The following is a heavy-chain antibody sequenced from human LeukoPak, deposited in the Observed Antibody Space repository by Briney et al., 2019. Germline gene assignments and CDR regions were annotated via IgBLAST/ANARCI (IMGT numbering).Heavy chain of an antibody. D-gene: IGHD3-16*02. CDR1: GFTFSSYA. V-gene: IGHV3-23*01. Sequence: GGSLRLSCAASGFTFSSYAMSWVRQAPGKGLEWVSAISGSGGSTYYADSVKGRFTISRDNSKNTLYLQMNSLRAEDTAVYYCAKDVLYDYDYVGGSYRPNWFDPWGQGTLVTVSS. CDR3: AKDVLYDYDYVGGSYRPNWFDP. J-gene: IGHJ5*02. CDR2: ISGSGGST.